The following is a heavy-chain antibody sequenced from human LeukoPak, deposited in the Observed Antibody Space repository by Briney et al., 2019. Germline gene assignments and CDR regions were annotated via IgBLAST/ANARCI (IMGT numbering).Heavy chain of an antibody. Sequence: GGSLRLSCAASGFTFSSYAMHWVRQAPGKGLEWVAVISYDGSNKYYADSVKGRFTISRDNSKNTLYLQMNSLRAEDTAVYYCARAPYAYDAFDIWGQGTMVTVSS. J-gene: IGHJ3*02. CDR3: ARAPYAYDAFDI. CDR1: GFTFSSYA. V-gene: IGHV3-30-3*01. CDR2: ISYDGSNK.